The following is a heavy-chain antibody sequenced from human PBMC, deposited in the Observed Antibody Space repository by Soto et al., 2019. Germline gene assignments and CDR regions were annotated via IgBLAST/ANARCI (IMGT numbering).Heavy chain of an antibody. CDR1: GFTFITYA. V-gene: IGHV3-23*01. Sequence: EVQLLESGGGLVQPGGSLRLSCAASGFTFITYAMSWVRQAPGKGLEWVSAITGSGGSTYYADSVKGRVTISRDNSKNTLYRQMNSLRAADPAVYDCAKGSSASRPYYFDYWGQGTLVTVCS. CDR2: ITGSGGST. D-gene: IGHD3-22*01. J-gene: IGHJ4*02. CDR3: AKGSSASRPYYFDY.